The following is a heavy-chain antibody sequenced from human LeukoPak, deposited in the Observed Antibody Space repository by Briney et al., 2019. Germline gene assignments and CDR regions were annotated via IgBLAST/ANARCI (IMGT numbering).Heavy chain of an antibody. D-gene: IGHD3-22*01. V-gene: IGHV3-23*01. Sequence: GGSLRLSCAASGFTFSSSAMSWVRQAPGKGLEWGSYISDSSSHIYYAGSVRGRFTISRDNSKNTLYLQMNSLRAEDTAVYYCARGVDYYENSGTIDYWGQGTLVTVSS. CDR3: ARGVDYYENSGTIDY. CDR1: GFTFSSSA. CDR2: ISDSSSHI. J-gene: IGHJ4*02.